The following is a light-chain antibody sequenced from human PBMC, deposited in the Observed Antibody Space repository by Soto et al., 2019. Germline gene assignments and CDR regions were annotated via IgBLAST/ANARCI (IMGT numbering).Light chain of an antibody. CDR2: DVN. V-gene: IGLV2-11*01. J-gene: IGLJ2*01. CDR3: QAWDSSTGGV. Sequence: QSALTQPRSVSGSPGQSVTISCTGTSSDVGGYNYVSWYQQHPGRAPKLMIYDVNKRPSGVPDRFSGSNSGNTATLTISGTQAMDEADYYCQAWDSSTGGVFGGGTKVTVL. CDR1: SSDVGGYNY.